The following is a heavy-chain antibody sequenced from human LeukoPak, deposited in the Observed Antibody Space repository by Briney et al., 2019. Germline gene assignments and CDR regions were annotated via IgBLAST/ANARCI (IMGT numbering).Heavy chain of an antibody. J-gene: IGHJ1*01. D-gene: IGHD5-18*01. V-gene: IGHV3-11*01. CDR2: ISSSGSTI. CDR1: GFTFSDYY. Sequence: GGSLRLSCAASGFTFSDYYMSWIRQAPGKGLEWVSYISSSGSTIYYADSVKGRFTTSRDNAQNSLSLQMNSLRAEDTAVYYCARSTRRDTEVALAEYFQHWGQGTLVTVSS. CDR3: ARSTRRDTEVALAEYFQH.